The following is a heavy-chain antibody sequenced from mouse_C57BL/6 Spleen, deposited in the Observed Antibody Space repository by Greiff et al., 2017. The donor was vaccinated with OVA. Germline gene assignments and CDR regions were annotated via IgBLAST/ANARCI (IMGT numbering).Heavy chain of an antibody. D-gene: IGHD4-1*01. V-gene: IGHV3-6*01. Sequence: EVKLVESGPGLVKPSQSLSLTCSVTGYSITSGYYWNWIRQFPGNKLEWMGYISYDGSNNYNPSLKNRISITRDTSKNQFFLKLNSVTTEDTATYYCARGKTGTRFAYWGQGTLVTVSA. J-gene: IGHJ3*01. CDR3: ARGKTGTRFAY. CDR2: ISYDGSN. CDR1: GYSITSGYY.